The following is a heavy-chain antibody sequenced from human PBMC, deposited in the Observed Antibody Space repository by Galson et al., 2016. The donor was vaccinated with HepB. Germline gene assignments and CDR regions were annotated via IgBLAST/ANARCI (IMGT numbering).Heavy chain of an antibody. Sequence: SLRLSCAASGFTVSSKYMSWVRQAPGKGLEWVSVIYSGSSAYYADSVKGRFTISRGNSKNTLYLQMNSLGAEDTAVYYCASKPPAGTNEVTWGQGTLVTVSS. CDR3: ASKPPAGTNEVT. CDR1: GFTVSSKY. D-gene: IGHD6-13*01. V-gene: IGHV3-53*01. CDR2: IYSGSSA. J-gene: IGHJ5*02.